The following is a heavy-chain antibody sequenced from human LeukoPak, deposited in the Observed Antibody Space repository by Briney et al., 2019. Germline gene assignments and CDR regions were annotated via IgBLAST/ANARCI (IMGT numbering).Heavy chain of an antibody. CDR3: AKPVWSSSWQYIDY. CDR1: GFSFDAYG. J-gene: IGHJ4*02. Sequence: GGSLRLSCAASGFSFDAYGMGWVRHAPGKGLEWVSGISWDSGSTGYADSVKGRFTISIDNAKNSLYLQMNSLRAEDTALYYCAKPVWSSSWQYIDYWGQGTLVTVSS. CDR2: ISWDSGST. D-gene: IGHD6-13*01. V-gene: IGHV3-9*01.